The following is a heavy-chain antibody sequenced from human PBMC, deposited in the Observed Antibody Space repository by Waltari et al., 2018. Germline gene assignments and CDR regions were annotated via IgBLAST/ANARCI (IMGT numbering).Heavy chain of an antibody. V-gene: IGHV3-73*01. CDR2: IRSRTKGDAT. D-gene: IGHD7-27*01. CDR3: VRPFELGID. CDR1: GPSFSDFA. J-gene: IGHJ4*02. Sequence: EVQLVESGGALVQPGGSLKLTGAASGPSFSDFAIHWVRQASGKGPEWVGRIRSRTKGDATAYTASVEGRFTISRDDSKNTVYLQMNSLKTDDTAVYYCVRPFELGIDWGQGTLVTVSS.